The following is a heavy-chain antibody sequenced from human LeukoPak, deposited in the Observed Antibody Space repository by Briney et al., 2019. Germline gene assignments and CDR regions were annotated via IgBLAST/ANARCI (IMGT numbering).Heavy chain of an antibody. CDR3: ARTYYYDSSGYPDAFDI. J-gene: IGHJ3*02. V-gene: IGHV1-69*04. CDR2: IIPILGIA. D-gene: IGHD3-22*01. Sequence: ASVKVSCKASGGTFSSYAISWVRQAPGQGLEWMGRIIPILGIANYAQKFQGRVTITADKSTSTAYMELSSLRSEDTAVYYCARTYYYDSSGYPDAFDIWGQGTMVTASS. CDR1: GGTFSSYA.